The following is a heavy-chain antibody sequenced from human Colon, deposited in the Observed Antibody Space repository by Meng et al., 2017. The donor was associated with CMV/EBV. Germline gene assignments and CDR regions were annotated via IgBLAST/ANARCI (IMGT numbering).Heavy chain of an antibody. CDR2: IYYTGGT. Sequence: QQSVSCGLKPSDTPSRTCPVPGGSISSPSYYWAWVRQPQGKVLEWVGSIYYTGGTFYSPSLKSRVTISIDTSKNHFSLKLNSVTAADTAMYYCTRETGGSSLAYWGQGILVTVSS. D-gene: IGHD6-13*01. CDR1: GGSISSPSYY. V-gene: IGHV4-39*02. CDR3: TRETGGSSLAY. J-gene: IGHJ4*02.